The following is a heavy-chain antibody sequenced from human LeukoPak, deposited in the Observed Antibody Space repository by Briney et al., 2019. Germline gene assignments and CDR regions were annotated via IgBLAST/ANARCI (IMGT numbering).Heavy chain of an antibody. D-gene: IGHD3-10*01. V-gene: IGHV1-2*02. CDR3: ARSSMVRGVIGYY. J-gene: IGHJ4*02. CDR1: GYTFTGYY. Sequence: EASVKVSCKASGYTFTGYYMHWVRQAPGQGLEWMGWINPNSGGTNYAQKFQGRVTMTRDTSISTAYMELSRLRSDDTAVYYCARSSMVRGVIGYYWGQGTLVTVSS. CDR2: INPNSGGT.